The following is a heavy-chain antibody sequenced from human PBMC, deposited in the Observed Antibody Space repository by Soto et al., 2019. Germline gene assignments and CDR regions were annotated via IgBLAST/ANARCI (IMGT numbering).Heavy chain of an antibody. CDR1: GGSVSSGSYY. CDR2: IHSSGTT. D-gene: IGHD3-10*01. V-gene: IGHV4-31*06. J-gene: IGHJ4*02. Sequence: PSETLSLTCTVSGGSVSSGSYYWTWIRQHPGKGLEWIGYIHSSGTTYYNPSLKSRVTISEDTSKNQFSLKLTSVTAADTAVYYYVFAGIGYWGQGTLVTVSS. CDR3: VFAGIGY.